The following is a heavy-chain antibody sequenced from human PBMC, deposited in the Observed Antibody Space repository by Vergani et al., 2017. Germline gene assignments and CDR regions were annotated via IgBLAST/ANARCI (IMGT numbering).Heavy chain of an antibody. CDR1: GYTFTSYA. CDR2: INAGNGNT. CDR3: ARARARRCSGGSCGSWFDP. D-gene: IGHD2-15*01. V-gene: IGHV1-3*01. J-gene: IGHJ5*02. Sequence: QVQLVQSGAEVKKPGASVKVSCKASGYTFTSYAMHWVRQAPGQRLEWMGWINAGNGNTKYSQKFQGRVTITRDTSASTAYMELSSLRSEDTAVYYCARARARRCSGGSCGSWFDPWGQGTLVTVSS.